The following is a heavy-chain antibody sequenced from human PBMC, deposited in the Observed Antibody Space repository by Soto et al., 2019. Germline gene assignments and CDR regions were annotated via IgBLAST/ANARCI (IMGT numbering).Heavy chain of an antibody. CDR1: GGSISSYY. D-gene: IGHD3-16*01. J-gene: IGHJ5*02. CDR2: IYYSGST. V-gene: IGHV4-59*01. CDR3: ARAWGEGSAGGNWFDP. Sequence: PSETLSLTCTVSGGSISSYYWSWIRQPPGKGLEWIGYIYYSGSTNYNPSLKGRVTISVDTSKNQFSLKLSSVTAADTAVYYCARAWGEGSAGGNWFDPWGQGTLVTVSS.